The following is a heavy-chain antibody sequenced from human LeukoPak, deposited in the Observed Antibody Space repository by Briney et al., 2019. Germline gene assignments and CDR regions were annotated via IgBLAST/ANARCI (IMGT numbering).Heavy chain of an antibody. CDR3: ATRFGEFLR. J-gene: IGHJ4*02. Sequence: ASVKVSCKTSGYTFTNYGLSWVRQAPGQGLEWMGWISAYNGNTNYAQKLQGRVTMTTDTSTSTAYMELRSLTSDDAAVYYCATRFGEFLRWGQGTLVTVSS. V-gene: IGHV1-18*01. D-gene: IGHD3-10*01. CDR1: GYTFTNYG. CDR2: ISAYNGNT.